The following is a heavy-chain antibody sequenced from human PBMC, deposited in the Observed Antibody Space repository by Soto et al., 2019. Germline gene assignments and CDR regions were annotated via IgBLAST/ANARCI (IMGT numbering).Heavy chain of an antibody. Sequence: QVQLVESGGGPVKPGGSLTLSCAASGFTFTDYFIHWIRQAPGKGLEWVSHISGNSKSKKYAETVRGRFTLSRDNAKTSVSLHMDGLRTGDTALYDCAGGDYGDYCGYIALDVWGQGTTVTVSS. V-gene: IGHV3-11*05. CDR3: AGGDYGDYCGYIALDV. J-gene: IGHJ6*02. D-gene: IGHD4-17*01. CDR1: GFTFTDYF. CDR2: ISGNSKSK.